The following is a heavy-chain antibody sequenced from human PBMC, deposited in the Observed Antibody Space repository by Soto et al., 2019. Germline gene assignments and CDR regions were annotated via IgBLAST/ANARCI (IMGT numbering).Heavy chain of an antibody. J-gene: IGHJ5*02. V-gene: IGHV4-31*03. CDR1: GGSISSGGYY. Sequence: SETLSLTCTVSGGSISSGGYYWSWIRQHPGKGLEWIGYIYYSGSTYYNPSLKSRVTISVDTSKNQFSLKLSSVTAADTAVYYCARDLPSRGPGWFDPWGQGTLVTAPQ. CDR3: ARDLPSRGPGWFDP. CDR2: IYYSGST.